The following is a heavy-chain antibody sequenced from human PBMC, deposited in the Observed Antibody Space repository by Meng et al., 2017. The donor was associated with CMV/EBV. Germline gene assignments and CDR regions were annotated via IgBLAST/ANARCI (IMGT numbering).Heavy chain of an antibody. D-gene: IGHD3-22*01. V-gene: IGHV3-11*01. J-gene: IGHJ4*03. CDR2: LSTNAPTI. Sequence: SGFFFLDDHMSRLLEAPGKGLACLRYLSTNAPTISYADSLRGRFTISRDNAKNSLYLQMTGLRAEDTGVYHCVPASLYYDGSGHLFDHWGHGTLVTVSS. CDR3: VPASLYYDGSGHLFDH. CDR1: GFFFLDDH.